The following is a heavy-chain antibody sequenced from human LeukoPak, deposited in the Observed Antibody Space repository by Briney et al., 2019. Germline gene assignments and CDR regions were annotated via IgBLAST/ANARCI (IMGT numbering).Heavy chain of an antibody. V-gene: IGHV3-21*01. CDR3: ARRYYYGSGSYYPFDY. Sequence: GGSLRLSCAASGFTVSSNYMSWVRQAPGKGLEWVSSITSSSSYIYYADSVKGRSTISRDNAKNSLYLQMNSLRAEDTAVYYCARRYYYGSGSYYPFDYWGQGTLVTVSS. J-gene: IGHJ4*02. CDR2: ITSSSSYI. CDR1: GFTVSSNY. D-gene: IGHD3-10*01.